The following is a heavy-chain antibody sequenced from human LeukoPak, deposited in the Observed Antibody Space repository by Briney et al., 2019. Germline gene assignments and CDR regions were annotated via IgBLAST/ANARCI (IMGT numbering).Heavy chain of an antibody. D-gene: IGHD6-19*01. CDR2: IYHSGNT. Sequence: SGTLSLTCAVSGGSISRSNWWSWVRQPPGKGLEWIGEIYHSGNTKYNPSLKSRVTISMDKSKNQFSLKLSSVTAADTAVYYCARGGGSGTYYYYMDVWGKGTTVTISS. CDR3: ARGGGSGTYYYYMDV. V-gene: IGHV4-4*02. CDR1: GGSISRSNW. J-gene: IGHJ6*03.